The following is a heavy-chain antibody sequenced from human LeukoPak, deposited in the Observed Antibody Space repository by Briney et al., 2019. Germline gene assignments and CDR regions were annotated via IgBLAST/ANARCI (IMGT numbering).Heavy chain of an antibody. J-gene: IGHJ6*04. V-gene: IGHV3-30*04. D-gene: IGHD3-10*01. CDR2: ISYDGSNK. CDR1: GFTFSGYA. CDR3: ARAGWMVRGVIYYGMDV. Sequence: PGGSLRLSCAASGFTFSGYAMHWVRQAPGKGLEWVAVISYDGSNKYYADSVKGRFTISRDNSKNTLYLQMNSLRAEDTAVYYCARAGWMVRGVIYYGMDVWGKGTTVTVSS.